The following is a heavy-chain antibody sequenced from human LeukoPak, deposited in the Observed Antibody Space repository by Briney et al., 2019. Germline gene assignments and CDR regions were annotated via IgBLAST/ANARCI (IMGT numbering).Heavy chain of an antibody. J-gene: IGHJ6*03. CDR3: ARVAKRQWLVSYYYMDV. CDR2: INSDGSST. CDR1: GFTFSSYW. D-gene: IGHD6-19*01. Sequence: PGGSLRLSCAASGFTFSSYWMHWVRQAPGKGLVWVSRINSDGSSTSYADSVKGRFTISRDNAKNTLYLQMNSLRAEDTAVYYCARVAKRQWLVSYYYMDVWGKGTTVTVSS. V-gene: IGHV3-74*01.